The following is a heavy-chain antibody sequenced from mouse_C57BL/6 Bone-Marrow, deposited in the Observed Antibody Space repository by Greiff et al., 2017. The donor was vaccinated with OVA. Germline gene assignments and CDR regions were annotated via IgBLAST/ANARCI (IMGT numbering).Heavy chain of an antibody. CDR3: TGTGTAWFAY. CDR2: IRLKSDNYAT. V-gene: IGHV6-3*01. Sequence: EVQLQQSGGGLVQPGGSMKLSCVASGFTFSNYWMNWVRQSPEKGLEWVAQIRLKSDNYATHYAESVKGRFTISRDDSKSSFYLQMNNLRAEDTGIYYCTGTGTAWFAYWGQGTLVTVSA. D-gene: IGHD4-1*01. CDR1: GFTFSNYW. J-gene: IGHJ3*01.